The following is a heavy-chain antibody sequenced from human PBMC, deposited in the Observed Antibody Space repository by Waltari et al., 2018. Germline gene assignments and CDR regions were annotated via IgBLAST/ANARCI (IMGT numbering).Heavy chain of an antibody. CDR1: GCTFGTSW. Sequence: EVQLVESGGGLVQPGGSLKLSCAASGCTFGTSWMAWVRQAPGKGLEWVANIKQDGREKNYVESVKGRFTISRDNAKNSLYLQMNSLRVEDTAIYYCAKDTGGSLDYWGQGTLVTVSS. CDR2: IKQDGREK. CDR3: AKDTGGSLDY. J-gene: IGHJ4*02. D-gene: IGHD3-10*01. V-gene: IGHV3-7*01.